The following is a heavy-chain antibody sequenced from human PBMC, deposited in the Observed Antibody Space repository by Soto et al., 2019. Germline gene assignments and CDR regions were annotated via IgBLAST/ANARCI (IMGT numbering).Heavy chain of an antibody. J-gene: IGHJ4*02. V-gene: IGHV1-46*03. CDR2: INPSGGST. CDR3: AREGLGYGDYVGY. D-gene: IGHD4-17*01. CDR1: GYTFTSEY. Sequence: ASWRAACKASGYTFTSEYMHWGRQAPGQGLEWMGIINPSGGSTSYAQKFQGRVTMTRDTSTSTVYMELSSLRSEDTAVYYCAREGLGYGDYVGYWGQGTLVTSPQ.